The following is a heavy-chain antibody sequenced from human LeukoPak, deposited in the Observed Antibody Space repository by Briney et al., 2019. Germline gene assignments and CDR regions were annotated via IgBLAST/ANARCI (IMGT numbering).Heavy chain of an antibody. D-gene: IGHD4-17*01. CDR1: GFTFSSYS. Sequence: PGGSLRLSCAASGFTFSSYSMNWVRQAPGKGLEWVSSISSSSSYIYYADSVKGRFTISRDNAKNSLYLQMNSLRAEDTALYYCARYDYGDYEGRYFDLWGRGTLVTVSS. CDR2: ISSSSSYI. V-gene: IGHV3-21*04. J-gene: IGHJ2*01. CDR3: ARYDYGDYEGRYFDL.